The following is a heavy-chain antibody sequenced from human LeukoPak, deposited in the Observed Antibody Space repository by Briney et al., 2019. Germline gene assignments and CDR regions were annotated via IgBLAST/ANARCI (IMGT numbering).Heavy chain of an antibody. Sequence: SVKVSCKASGGTFSNYAISWVRQAPGQGLEWMGRIIPIFGTANYAQKFQGRVTITTDESTSTAYMELSSLRSEDTAVYYCARSNLAYCGGDCYFDYWGQGTLVTVSS. D-gene: IGHD2-21*02. J-gene: IGHJ4*02. CDR2: IIPIFGTA. CDR3: ARSNLAYCGGDCYFDY. V-gene: IGHV1-69*05. CDR1: GGTFSNYA.